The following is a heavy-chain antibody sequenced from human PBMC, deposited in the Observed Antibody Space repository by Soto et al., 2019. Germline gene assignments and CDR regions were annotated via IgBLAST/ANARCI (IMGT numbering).Heavy chain of an antibody. D-gene: IGHD6-6*01. Sequence: GGSLRLSCSASGFTFSSYAMHWVRQAPGKGLEYVSAISSNGGSTYYADSVKGRFTISRDNSKNTLYLQMSSLRAEDTAVYYCVKDIIAARGLYGYWGQGTLVTVSS. CDR2: ISSNGGST. CDR3: VKDIIAARGLYGY. J-gene: IGHJ4*02. CDR1: GFTFSSYA. V-gene: IGHV3-64D*08.